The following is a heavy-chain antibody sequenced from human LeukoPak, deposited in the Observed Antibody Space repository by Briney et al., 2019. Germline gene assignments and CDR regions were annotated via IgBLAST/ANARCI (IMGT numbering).Heavy chain of an antibody. Sequence: GGSLRLSCAASGFTFSSYGMHWVRQAPGEGLEYVSAISSNGGSTYYADSVKGRFTISRDNSKNTLFLQMGSLRVEDMAVYYCARGLRAYYYYGMDVWGQGTTVTVSS. J-gene: IGHJ6*02. CDR1: GFTFSSYG. D-gene: IGHD3-3*01. CDR2: ISSNGGST. V-gene: IGHV3-64*02. CDR3: ARGLRAYYYYGMDV.